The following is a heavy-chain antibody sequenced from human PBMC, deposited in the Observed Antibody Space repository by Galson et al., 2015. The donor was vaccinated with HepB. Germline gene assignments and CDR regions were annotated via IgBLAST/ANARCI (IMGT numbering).Heavy chain of an antibody. CDR3: ARQIEDFWSGYLNAFDI. J-gene: IGHJ3*02. V-gene: IGHV5-51*01. CDR1: GYSFTSYW. D-gene: IGHD3-3*01. CDR2: IYPGDSDT. Sequence: QSGAEVKKPGESLKISCKGSGYSFTSYWIGWVRQMPGKGLEWMGIIYPGDSDTRYSPSFQGQVTISADKSISTAYLQWSSLKASDTAMYYCARQIEDFWSGYLNAFDIWGQGTMVTVSS.